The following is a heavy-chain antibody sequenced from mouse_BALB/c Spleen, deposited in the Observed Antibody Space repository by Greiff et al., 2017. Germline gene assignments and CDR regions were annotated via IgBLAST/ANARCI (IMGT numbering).Heavy chain of an antibody. CDR1: GFSLTSYG. CDR3: ARDKDNYYYGNAMDY. D-gene: IGHD1-1*01. V-gene: IGHV2-9*02. Sequence: VQLKESGPGLVAPSQSLSITCTVSGFSLTSYGVHWVRQPPGKGLEWLGVIWAGGSTNYNSALMSRLSISKDNSKSQVFLKMNSLQTDDTAMYYCARDKDNYYYGNAMDYWGQGTSVTVSS. CDR2: IWAGGST. J-gene: IGHJ4*01.